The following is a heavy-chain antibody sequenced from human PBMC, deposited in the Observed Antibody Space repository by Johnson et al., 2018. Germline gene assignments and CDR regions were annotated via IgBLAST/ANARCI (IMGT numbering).Heavy chain of an antibody. J-gene: IGHJ6*02. CDR1: GGTFSSYA. CDR2: IIPIFGTA. V-gene: IGHV1-69*12. D-gene: IGHD3-22*01. CDR3: ARAAGDSSGYYTYGMDV. Sequence: QVQLVQAGAEVKKPGSSVKVWCKASGGTFSSYAISWVRQAPGQGLEWMGGIIPIFGTANYAQKFQGRVTITADESTSTAHMELSSLRSEDTAVYYRARAAGDSSGYYTYGMDVWGQGTTVTVSS.